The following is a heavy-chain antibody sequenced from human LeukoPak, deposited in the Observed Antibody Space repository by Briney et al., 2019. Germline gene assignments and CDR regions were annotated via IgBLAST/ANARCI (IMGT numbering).Heavy chain of an antibody. CDR2: INHSGST. CDR1: GGSFSGYY. V-gene: IGHV4-34*01. CDR3: ARFTLYYYGSGSLNAYYFDY. D-gene: IGHD3-10*01. J-gene: IGHJ4*02. Sequence: SETLSLTCAVYGGSFSGYYWSWIRQPPGKGLEGIGEINHSGSTNYNPSLKSRVTISVDPSKTQFSLKLSSVTAADTAVYYCARFTLYYYGSGSLNAYYFDYWGQGTLVTVSS.